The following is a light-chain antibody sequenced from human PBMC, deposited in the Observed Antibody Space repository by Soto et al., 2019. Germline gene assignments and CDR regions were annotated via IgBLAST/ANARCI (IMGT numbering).Light chain of an antibody. V-gene: IGLV1-40*01. CDR2: EVN. CDR3: SSYAGSSNV. J-gene: IGLJ1*01. Sequence: QSVLTQPPSVSGAPGQRVTISYTGSSSNIGAGYDVHWYQQLPGTAPKLMIYEVNKRPSGVPDRFSGSKSGNTASLTVSGLQAEDEADYYCSSYAGSSNVFGTGTKLTVL. CDR1: SSNIGAGYD.